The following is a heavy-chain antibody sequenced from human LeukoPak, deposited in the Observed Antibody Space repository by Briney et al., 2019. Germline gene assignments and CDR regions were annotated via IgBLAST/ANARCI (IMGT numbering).Heavy chain of an antibody. V-gene: IGHV3-66*01. CDR3: ARGTLERRPNYYYLDY. D-gene: IGHD1-1*01. CDR1: GITVSSNY. J-gene: IGHJ4*02. Sequence: GGSLRLSCEASGITVSSNYMNWVRQDPGKGLEWVSVIYSGGSTFYADSVKGRFTISRDISKNTLYLQMNSLRADDTAVYYCARGTLERRPNYYYLDYWGQGALVTVSS. CDR2: IYSGGST.